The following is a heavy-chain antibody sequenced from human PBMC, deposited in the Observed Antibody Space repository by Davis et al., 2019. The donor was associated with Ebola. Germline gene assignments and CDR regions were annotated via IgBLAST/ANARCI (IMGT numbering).Heavy chain of an antibody. CDR1: GFTFSSYE. CDR3: ARGPFYMDV. V-gene: IGHV3-48*03. CDR2: ISSSGSTI. Sequence: GESLKISCAASGFTFSSYEMNWVRQAPGKGLEWVSYISSSGSTIYYADSVKGRFTISRDNAKNTLYLQMNSLRGDDTAIYHCARGPFYMDVWGQGTAVTVSS. J-gene: IGHJ6*02.